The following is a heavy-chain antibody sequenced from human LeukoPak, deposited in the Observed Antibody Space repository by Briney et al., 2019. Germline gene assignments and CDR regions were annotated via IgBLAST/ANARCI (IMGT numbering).Heavy chain of an antibody. CDR1: VYTFNDYY. J-gene: IGHJ4*02. CDR3: ARDSSDVLTGYYHF. V-gene: IGHV1-2*02. Sequence: ASVTVSCTPSVYTFNDYYVHWVRRAPGQGLEWMGWINPNSGRTNYAPKFQGRVTLTTDASISTAYMELSGLISGDTALYYCARDSSDVLTGYYHFWGQGTLVTVSS. D-gene: IGHD3-9*01. CDR2: INPNSGRT.